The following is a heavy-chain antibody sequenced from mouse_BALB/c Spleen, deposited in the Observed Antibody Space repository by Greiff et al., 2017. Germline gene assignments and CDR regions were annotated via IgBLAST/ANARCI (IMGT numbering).Heavy chain of an antibody. D-gene: IGHD2-14*01. J-gene: IGHJ2*01. CDR1: GYTFSSYW. V-gene: IGHV1-9*01. Sequence: QVQLQQSGAELMKPGASVKISCKATGYTFSSYWIEWVKQRPGHGLEWIGEILPGSGSTNYNEKFKGKATFTADTSSNTAYMQLSSLTSEDSAVYYGARGAYYRYDRYFDDWGQGTTLAVSS. CDR3: ARGAYYRYDRYFDD. CDR2: ILPGSGST.